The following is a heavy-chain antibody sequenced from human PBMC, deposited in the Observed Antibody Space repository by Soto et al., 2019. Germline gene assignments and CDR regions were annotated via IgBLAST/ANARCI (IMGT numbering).Heavy chain of an antibody. J-gene: IGHJ6*02. CDR2: IYARGST. CDR3: AGIGADIYYGMDV. Sequence: SETLSLTCTVSGGSISRYYWSWIRQTAGKGLEWIGRIYARGSTSYNPSLKSRVTILVDTSTNQFSLKLSSVTAADTAVYYCAGIGADIYYGMDVWGQGTTLTVSS. CDR1: GGSISRYY. V-gene: IGHV4-4*07. D-gene: IGHD6-13*01.